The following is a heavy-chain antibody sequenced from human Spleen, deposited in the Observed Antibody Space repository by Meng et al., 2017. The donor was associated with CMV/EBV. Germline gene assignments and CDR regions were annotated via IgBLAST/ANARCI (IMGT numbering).Heavy chain of an antibody. J-gene: IGHJ5*02. CDR1: GGPISRYA. Sequence: ASGGPISRYAIRWVRQAPGQGLEWMGGSIPILGTANYAQKFQGRVTMSTDESTSTAHMDLRSLKSEDTAVYYCARVVYAPPRGFDLWGQGTLVTVSS. CDR3: ARVVYAPPRGFDL. D-gene: IGHD5/OR15-5a*01. CDR2: SIPILGTA. V-gene: IGHV1-69*05.